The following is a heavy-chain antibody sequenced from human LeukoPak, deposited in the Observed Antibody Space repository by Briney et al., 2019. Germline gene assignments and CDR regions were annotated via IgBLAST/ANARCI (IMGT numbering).Heavy chain of an antibody. J-gene: IGHJ3*02. CDR3: ARDYDGSGTRGAFDI. Sequence: ASVKVSCKASGYTFTGYYMHWVRQAHGQGLEWMAWINPNSGGTNYAQKLQGWVTMTRDTSISTAYMELSRLRSDDTAVYYCARDYDGSGTRGAFDIWGQGTMVTVSS. D-gene: IGHD3-10*01. CDR1: GYTFTGYY. V-gene: IGHV1-2*04. CDR2: INPNSGGT.